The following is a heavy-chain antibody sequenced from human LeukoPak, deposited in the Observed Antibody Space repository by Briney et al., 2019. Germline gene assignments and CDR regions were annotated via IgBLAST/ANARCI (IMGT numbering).Heavy chain of an antibody. CDR1: RFTFSNYS. J-gene: IGHJ4*02. V-gene: IGHV3-21*06. Sequence: GGSLRLSCAASRFTFSNYSRNWVRQAPGKGLEWVSFISSSSSYIYYADSVKGRFTISRDNAKNSLYLQMNSLRVEDTAVYYCARVPDNYDILTGYDTPLGWGQGTLVTVSS. CDR2: ISSSSSYI. CDR3: ARVPDNYDILTGYDTPLG. D-gene: IGHD3-9*01.